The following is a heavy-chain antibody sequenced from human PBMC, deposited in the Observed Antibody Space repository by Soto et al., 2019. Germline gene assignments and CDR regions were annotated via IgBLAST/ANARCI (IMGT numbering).Heavy chain of an antibody. CDR1: GGSISSYY. Sequence: SETLSLTCTVSGGSISSYYWSWIRQPPGKGLEWIGYIYYSGSTNYNPSLKSRVTISVDTSKNQFSLKLSSVTAADTAVYYCAGPVVVAATAGWFDPWGQGTLVTVSS. V-gene: IGHV4-59*12. CDR2: IYYSGST. CDR3: AGPVVVAATAGWFDP. D-gene: IGHD2-15*01. J-gene: IGHJ5*02.